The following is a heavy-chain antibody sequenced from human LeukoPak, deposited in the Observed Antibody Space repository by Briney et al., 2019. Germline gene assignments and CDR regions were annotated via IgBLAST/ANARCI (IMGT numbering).Heavy chain of an antibody. V-gene: IGHV3-23*01. CDR3: AKGLLWFGDPLGAFDI. Sequence: PGGSLRLSCAPSGFTFSSYAMSWVRQAPGKGLEWVSAISASGGSTYSADSVKGRFTIPRDNSKNTLYLQMNSLRAEDTAVYYCAKGLLWFGDPLGAFDIWGQGTMVTVSS. CDR2: ISASGGST. D-gene: IGHD3-10*01. CDR1: GFTFSSYA. J-gene: IGHJ3*02.